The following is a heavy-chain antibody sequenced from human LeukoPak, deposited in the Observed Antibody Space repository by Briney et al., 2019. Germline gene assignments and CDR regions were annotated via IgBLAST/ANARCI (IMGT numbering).Heavy chain of an antibody. CDR3: ARDGGYCSGGSCYDFDY. D-gene: IGHD2-15*01. CDR2: ISAYNGNT. CDR1: GYTFTSYG. Sequence: ASVKVSCKASGYTFTSYGISWVRQAPGQGLEWMAWISAYNGNTNYAQKLQGRVTMTTDTSTSTAYMELRSLRSDDTAVYYCARDGGYCSGGSCYDFDYWGQGTLVTVSS. V-gene: IGHV1-18*01. J-gene: IGHJ4*02.